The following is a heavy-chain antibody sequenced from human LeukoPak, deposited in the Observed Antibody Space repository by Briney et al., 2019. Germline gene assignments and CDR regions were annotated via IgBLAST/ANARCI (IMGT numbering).Heavy chain of an antibody. J-gene: IGHJ4*02. V-gene: IGHV3-23*01. D-gene: IGHD5-12*01. CDR1: GFTFSSYA. CDR3: ASMVATFRDY. CDR2: ISGSGGTT. Sequence: GGSLRHSCAASGFTFSSYAMSWVRQAPGKGVEWVSAISGSGGTTYYADSVKGRFTISRDNSKNTLYLQMNSLRAEDTAVYYCASMVATFRDYWGQGTLVTVSS.